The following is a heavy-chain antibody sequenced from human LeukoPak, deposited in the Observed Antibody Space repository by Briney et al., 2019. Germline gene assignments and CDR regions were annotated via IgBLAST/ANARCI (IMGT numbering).Heavy chain of an antibody. CDR3: ARVVNWGLRYFDL. Sequence: PSETLSLTCTVSGASISSSYWSWIRQPPGMGLEWIGYIYSSGTTNYSPSLKSRVTIPIDTSKNQFSLKLTSVTAADTAVYYCARVVNWGLRYFDLWGRGTLVTVSS. D-gene: IGHD7-27*01. CDR2: IYSSGTT. V-gene: IGHV4-59*01. CDR1: GASISSSY. J-gene: IGHJ2*01.